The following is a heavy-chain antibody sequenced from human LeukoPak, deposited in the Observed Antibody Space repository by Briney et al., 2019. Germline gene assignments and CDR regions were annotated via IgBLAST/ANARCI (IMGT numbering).Heavy chain of an antibody. CDR3: ARDSVAVADYWYFDL. CDR1: GGSISSYY. J-gene: IGHJ2*01. D-gene: IGHD6-19*01. V-gene: IGHV4-4*07. Sequence: PSETLSLTCTVSGGSISSYYWSWIRQPAGKGLEWIGRIYTSGSTNYNPSLKSRVTMSVDTSKNQFSLKLSSMTAADTAVYYCARDSVAVADYWYFDLWGRGTLVSVPS. CDR2: IYTSGST.